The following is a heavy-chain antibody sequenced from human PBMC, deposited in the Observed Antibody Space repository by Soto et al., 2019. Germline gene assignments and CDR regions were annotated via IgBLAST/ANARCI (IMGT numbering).Heavy chain of an antibody. CDR2: IIPIFGTA. J-gene: IGHJ5*02. D-gene: IGHD2-2*01. V-gene: IGHV1-69*13. CDR1: GGTFSSYA. CDR3: ARDVRIVLVPAAEPYNWFDP. Sequence: SVKVSCKASGGTFSSYAISWVRQAPGQGLEWMGGIIPIFGTANYAQKFQGRVTITADESTSTAYMELSSLRSEDTAVYYCARDVRIVLVPAAEPYNWFDPWGQGTLVTVSS.